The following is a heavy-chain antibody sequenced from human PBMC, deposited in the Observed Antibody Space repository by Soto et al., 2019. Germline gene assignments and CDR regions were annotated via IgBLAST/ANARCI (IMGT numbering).Heavy chain of an antibody. J-gene: IGHJ6*03. CDR2: IKQDGSEK. V-gene: IGHV3-7*01. CDR1: GFTFSSYW. CDR3: AREVATIINYYYYMDV. Sequence: PGGSLRLSCAASGFTFSSYWMSWVRQAPGKGLEWVANIKQDGSEKYYVDSVKGRFTISRDNAKNSLYLQMNSLGAEDTAVYYCAREVATIINYYYYMDVWGKGTTVTVSS. D-gene: IGHD5-12*01.